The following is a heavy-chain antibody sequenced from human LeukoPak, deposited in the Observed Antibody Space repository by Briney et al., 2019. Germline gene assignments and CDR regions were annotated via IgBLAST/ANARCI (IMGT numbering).Heavy chain of an antibody. CDR3: ARQNYYSYYMDV. CDR1: GGSISSYY. V-gene: IGHV4-59*01. CDR2: IYYSGST. Sequence: SETLSLTCTVSGGSISSYYWSWIRQPPGKGLEWIGYIYYSGSTNYNPSLKNRVTISVDTSKNHFSLKLSSVTAADTAVYCCARQNYYSYYMDVWGKGTTVTVSS. J-gene: IGHJ6*03.